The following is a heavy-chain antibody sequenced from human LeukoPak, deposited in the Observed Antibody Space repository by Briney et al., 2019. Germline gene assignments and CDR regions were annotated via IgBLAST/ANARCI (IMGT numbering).Heavy chain of an antibody. J-gene: IGHJ4*02. Sequence: PGGSLRLSCAASGFTFSSYSMNWVRQAPGKGLEWVSYISSSSSTIYYADSVKGRFTISRDNAKNSLYLQMNSLRAEDTAVYYCARDRAHYYYDSSGYLGLNYWGQGTLVTVSS. V-gene: IGHV3-48*04. CDR2: ISSSSSTI. D-gene: IGHD3-22*01. CDR1: GFTFSSYS. CDR3: ARDRAHYYYDSSGYLGLNY.